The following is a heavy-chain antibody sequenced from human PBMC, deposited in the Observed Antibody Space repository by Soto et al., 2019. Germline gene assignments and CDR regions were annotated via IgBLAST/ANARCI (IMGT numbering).Heavy chain of an antibody. J-gene: IGHJ5*02. CDR3: AREGDYRTWFEP. V-gene: IGHV4-59*01. CDR2: VSDSGRT. D-gene: IGHD4-17*01. Sequence: SETLSLTCTVSGDSLDYYYWSWIRQPPGKGLEWIGDVSDSGRTNYNPSLRSRVTISVDTSKNQFSLKLNSVTAADTAVYYCAREGDYRTWFEPWGPGTLVTVSS. CDR1: GDSLDYYY.